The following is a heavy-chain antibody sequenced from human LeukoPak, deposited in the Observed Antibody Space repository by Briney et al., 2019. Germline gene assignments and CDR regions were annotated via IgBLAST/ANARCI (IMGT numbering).Heavy chain of an antibody. J-gene: IGHJ4*02. Sequence: ASVKVSCKASGYTFTSYDINWVRQATGQGLEWMGWMNPNSGDTYYAQKFQGRVTMTRDTSISTAYIELSRLRSDDTAVYYCARGRRILVGDTNAGDYFDYWGQGTLVTVSS. CDR3: ARGRRILVGDTNAGDYFDY. D-gene: IGHD1-26*01. CDR1: GYTFTSYD. V-gene: IGHV1-8*01. CDR2: MNPNSGDT.